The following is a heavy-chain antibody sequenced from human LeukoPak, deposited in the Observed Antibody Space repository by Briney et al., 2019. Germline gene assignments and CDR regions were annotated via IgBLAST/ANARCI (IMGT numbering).Heavy chain of an antibody. V-gene: IGHV1-69*13. CDR2: IIPIFGTA. D-gene: IGHD2-15*01. Sequence: ASVKVSCKASGGTFSSYAISWVRQAPGQGLEWMGGIIPIFGTANYAQKFQGRVTITADESTGTAYMELSSLRSEDTAVYYCASIGYCSGGGCYSYFDYWGQGTLVTVSS. J-gene: IGHJ4*02. CDR1: GGTFSSYA. CDR3: ASIGYCSGGGCYSYFDY.